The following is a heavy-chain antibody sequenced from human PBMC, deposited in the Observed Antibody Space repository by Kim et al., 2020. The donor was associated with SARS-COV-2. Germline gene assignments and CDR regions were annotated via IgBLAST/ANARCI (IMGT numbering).Heavy chain of an antibody. V-gene: IGHV3-30*18. Sequence: GGSLRLSCAASGFTFSSYGMHWVRQAPGKGLEWVAVISYDGSNKYYADSVKGRFTISRDNSKNTLYLQMNSLRAEDTAVYYCAKDGGSRYDYGDYGLDYWGQGTLVTVSS. CDR1: GFTFSSYG. CDR2: ISYDGSNK. J-gene: IGHJ4*02. CDR3: AKDGGSRYDYGDYGLDY. D-gene: IGHD4-17*01.